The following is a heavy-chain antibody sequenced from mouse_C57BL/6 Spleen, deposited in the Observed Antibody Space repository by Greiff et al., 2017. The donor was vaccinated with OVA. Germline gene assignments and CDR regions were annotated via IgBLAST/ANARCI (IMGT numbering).Heavy chain of an antibody. CDR1: GYTFTGYW. Sequence: QVQLQQSGAELMKPGASVKLSCKATGYTFTGYWIEWVKQRPGHGLEWIGEILPGSGSTNYNEKFKGKATFTADTSSNAAYMQLSSLTTEDSAIYYCARRKARNYYGSSPYAMDYWGQGTSVTVSS. CDR2: ILPGSGST. CDR3: ARRKARNYYGSSPYAMDY. D-gene: IGHD1-1*01. V-gene: IGHV1-9*01. J-gene: IGHJ4*01.